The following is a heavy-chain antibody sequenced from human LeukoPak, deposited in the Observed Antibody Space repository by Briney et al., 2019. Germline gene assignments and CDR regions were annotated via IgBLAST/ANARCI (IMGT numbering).Heavy chain of an antibody. CDR2: IYYSGST. CDR1: GGSISSYY. Sequence: SETLSLTCTVSGGSISSYYWSWLRQPPGKGLEWLGYIYYSGSTNYNPSLKSRVTISVDTSKNQFSLKLSSVTAADTAVYYCARAPPYHYYILAGYYPNYYYYGMDVWGKGTTVTVSS. CDR3: ARAPPYHYYILAGYYPNYYYYGMDV. J-gene: IGHJ6*04. D-gene: IGHD3-9*01. V-gene: IGHV4-59*01.